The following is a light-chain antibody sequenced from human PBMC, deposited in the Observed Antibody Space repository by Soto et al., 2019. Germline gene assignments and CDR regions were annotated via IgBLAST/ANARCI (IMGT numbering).Light chain of an antibody. CDR3: QHYGGMWT. J-gene: IGKJ1*01. CDR2: DAS. V-gene: IGKV1-5*01. CDR1: QSISNR. Sequence: DIQMTQSPSTLSASVGDRVTITCRAGQSISNRLAWYQQKPGKAPKVLIYDASSLESGVPSRSSGSASGTEFILTISSLQPDDFASYCCQHYGGMWTCGQGTKVEMK.